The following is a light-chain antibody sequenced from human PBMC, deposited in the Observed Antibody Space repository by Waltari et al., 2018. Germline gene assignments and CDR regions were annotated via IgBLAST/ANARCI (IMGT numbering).Light chain of an antibody. J-gene: IGKJ1*01. V-gene: IGKV3-20*01. CDR1: QRVSSSY. Sequence: DIVLTQSLGTLSLSPGARATLSCRASQRVSSSYLAWYQQNPGQDPRALIPGASNRATGIPARFSGSGSGTDFTLTISRLEPEDFAVYYCQQYGSSPWTFGQGTKVEIK. CDR3: QQYGSSPWT. CDR2: GAS.